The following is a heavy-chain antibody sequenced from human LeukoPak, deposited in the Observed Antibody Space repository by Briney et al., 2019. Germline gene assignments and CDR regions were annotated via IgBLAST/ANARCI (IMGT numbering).Heavy chain of an antibody. CDR1: GGSISSSNW. J-gene: IGHJ5*02. V-gene: IGHV4-4*02. D-gene: IGHD3-22*01. CDR2: IYHSGST. Sequence: PSETLSLTCAVSGGSISSSNWWSWVRQPPGKGLEWIGEIYHSGSTNYNPSLKSRVTISVDKSKNQFSLKLSSVTAADTAVYYCAVSTGYYDSSGYHKNWFDPWGQGTLVTVSS. CDR3: AVSTGYYDSSGYHKNWFDP.